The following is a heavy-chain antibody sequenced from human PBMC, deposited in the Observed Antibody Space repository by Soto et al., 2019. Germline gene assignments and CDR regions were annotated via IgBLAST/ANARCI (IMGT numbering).Heavy chain of an antibody. Sequence: GGSLRLSCAASGFTFSSYAMRWVRQAPGKGLEWVAVISYDGSNKYYADSVKGRFTISRDNSKNTLYLHMNSLRAEDTAVYYCARGPSSLTRFDYWGQGTLVTGST. CDR3: ARGPSSLTRFDY. D-gene: IGHD2-2*01. CDR2: ISYDGSNK. V-gene: IGHV3-30-3*01. J-gene: IGHJ4*02. CDR1: GFTFSSYA.